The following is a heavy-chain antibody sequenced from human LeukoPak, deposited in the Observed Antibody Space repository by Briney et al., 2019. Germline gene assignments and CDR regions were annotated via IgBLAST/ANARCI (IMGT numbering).Heavy chain of an antibody. D-gene: IGHD7-27*01. CDR1: GGSISIYY. V-gene: IGHV4-59*01. CDR3: ASRKLGNDY. J-gene: IGHJ4*02. Sequence: SETLSPTCTVSGGSISIYYWSWIRQSPGKGLEWIGYIYHTGSTSYSPSLKSRVTISADTSQNQFSLKLSSVTAADTAVYYCASRKLGNDYWGQGTLVTVSS. CDR2: IYHTGST.